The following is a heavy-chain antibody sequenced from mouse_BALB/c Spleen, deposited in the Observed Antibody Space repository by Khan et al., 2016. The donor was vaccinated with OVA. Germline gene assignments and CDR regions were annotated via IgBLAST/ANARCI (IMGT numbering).Heavy chain of an antibody. J-gene: IGHJ3*01. CDR2: ISTGGSYT. CDR1: GFTFSTHG. V-gene: IGHV5-6*01. D-gene: IGHD1-1*01. CDR3: TRLAYYYDSEGFAY. Sequence: EVELVESGGDLVKPGGSLKLSCAASGFTFSTHGMSWVRQTPDKRLEWVATISTGGSYTYYPDSVKGRFTISRDNAKNTLYLQMSILKSEDTAMFYCTRLAYYYDSEGFAYWGQGTLVTVSA.